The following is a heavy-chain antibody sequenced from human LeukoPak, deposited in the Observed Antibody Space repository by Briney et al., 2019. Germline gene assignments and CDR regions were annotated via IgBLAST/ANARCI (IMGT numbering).Heavy chain of an antibody. CDR2: IYSGGST. CDR1: GFTVSSNY. CDR3: ARKSGYSGYGSDY. V-gene: IGHV3-66*01. Sequence: PGGSLRLSCAASGFTVSSNYMSWVRQAPGKGLGWVSVIYSGGSTYYADSVKGRFTISRDNSKNTLYLQMNSLRAEDTAVYYCARKSGYSGYGSDYWGQGTLVTVSS. D-gene: IGHD5-12*01. J-gene: IGHJ4*02.